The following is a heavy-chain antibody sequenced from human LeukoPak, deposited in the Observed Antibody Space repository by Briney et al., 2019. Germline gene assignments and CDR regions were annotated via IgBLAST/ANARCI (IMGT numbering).Heavy chain of an antibody. CDR3: ARDRPAGYFDWLLDIDY. Sequence: EASVKVSCKASGYTYSTYGISWVRQAPGQGLEWMGWISAYNGNTNYAQKLQGRVTMTTDTSTSTAYVELRSLRSDDTAVYYCARDRPAGYFDWLLDIDYWGQGTLVTVSS. CDR1: GYTYSTYG. D-gene: IGHD3-9*01. CDR2: ISAYNGNT. J-gene: IGHJ4*02. V-gene: IGHV1-18*01.